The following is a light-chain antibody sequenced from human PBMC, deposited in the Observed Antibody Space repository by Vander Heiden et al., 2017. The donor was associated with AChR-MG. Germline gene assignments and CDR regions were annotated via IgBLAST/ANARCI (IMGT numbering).Light chain of an antibody. CDR3: QQRSNWPPLT. CDR1: QSVSSY. J-gene: IGKJ4*01. CDR2: DAS. V-gene: IGKV3-11*01. Sequence: EIVLTQSPATLSLYPGERATLSCRARQSVSSYLAWYQQKPGQAPRLLIYDASNRATGIPARFRGSGSGTDFTLTISSLEPEDFAVYYCQQRSNWPPLTFGGGTKVEIK.